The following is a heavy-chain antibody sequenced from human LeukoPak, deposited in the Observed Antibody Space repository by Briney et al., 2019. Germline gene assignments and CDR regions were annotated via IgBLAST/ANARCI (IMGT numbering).Heavy chain of an antibody. V-gene: IGHV4-28*01. J-gene: IGHJ4*02. Sequence: SETLSLTCAVSGYSISSSNWWGWIRQPPGKGLKWIGYIYYSGSTYYNPSLKSRVTMSVDTSKNQFSLKLSSVTAVDTAVYYCAKYSGSYYVDYWGQGTLVTVSS. CDR2: IYYSGST. D-gene: IGHD1-26*01. CDR3: AKYSGSYYVDY. CDR1: GYSISSSNW.